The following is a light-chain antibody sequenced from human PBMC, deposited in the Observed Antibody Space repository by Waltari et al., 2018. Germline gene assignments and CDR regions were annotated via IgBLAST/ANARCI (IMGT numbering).Light chain of an antibody. CDR1: QRVSSN. J-gene: IGKJ1*01. CDR2: GAS. CDR3: QQYNNWPPWT. Sequence: EIVMTQSPATLSFSPGEQATLSYRASQRVSSNLAWYQQKPGQAPRLLIYGASTRATGIPARFSGSGSGTDFTLTISSMQSEDFAVYYCQQYNNWPPWTFGQGTKVEIK. V-gene: IGKV3-15*01.